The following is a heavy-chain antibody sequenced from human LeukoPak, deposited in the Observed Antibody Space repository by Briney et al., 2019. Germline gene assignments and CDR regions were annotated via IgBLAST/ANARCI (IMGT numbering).Heavy chain of an antibody. D-gene: IGHD3-22*01. CDR1: GGSISSYY. V-gene: IGHV4-59*01. CDR2: ICYSGST. J-gene: IGHJ2*01. Sequence: SETLSLTCTVSGGSISSYYWSWIRQPPGKGLEWLGYICYSGSTNYNPSLKSRVTISVDTSKNQFSLKLSSVTAADTAVYYCARDIGYYDSSGYFWYFDLWGRGTLVTVSS. CDR3: ARDIGYYDSSGYFWYFDL.